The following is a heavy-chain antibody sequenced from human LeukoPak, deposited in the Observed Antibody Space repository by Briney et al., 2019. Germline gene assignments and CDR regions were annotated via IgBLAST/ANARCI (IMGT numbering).Heavy chain of an antibody. J-gene: IGHJ4*02. V-gene: IGHV4-34*01. Sequence: SETLSLTCAVYSGSFSGFYWTWFRQPPGKGLEWIGEFNHSWGAKYNPSLKSRATISVDTSKNHLSLSLNSVTAADTAVYYCAASLWFGIYPDYWGQGSLVTVSS. CDR3: AASLWFGIYPDY. CDR2: FNHSWGA. D-gene: IGHD3-10*01. CDR1: SGSFSGFY.